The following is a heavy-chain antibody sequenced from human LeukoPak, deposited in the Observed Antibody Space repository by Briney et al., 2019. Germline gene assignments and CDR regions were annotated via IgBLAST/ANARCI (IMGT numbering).Heavy chain of an antibody. CDR3: ARVYYSNSYDYWYFDL. CDR2: IFYSGST. D-gene: IGHD6-13*01. J-gene: IGHJ2*01. Sequence: PSETLSLTCTVSGGSISSGSYYWSWIRQPPGKGLEWIGYIFYSGSTNYNPSLKSRVTISVDTSKNQFSLKLSSVTAADTAVYYCARVYYSNSYDYWYFDLWGRGTLVTVSS. CDR1: GGSISSGSYY. V-gene: IGHV4-61*01.